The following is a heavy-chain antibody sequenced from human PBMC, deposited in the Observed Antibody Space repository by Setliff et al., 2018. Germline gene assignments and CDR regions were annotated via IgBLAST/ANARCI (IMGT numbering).Heavy chain of an antibody. J-gene: IGHJ4*02. CDR3: ARGLSRGGY. V-gene: IGHV4-39*07. CDR1: GGSISSSSYY. D-gene: IGHD3-10*01. CDR2: IYYRGST. Sequence: SETLSLTCTVSGGSISSSSYYWGWIRQPPGKGLEWIGSIYYRGSTYYNPSLKSRVTISVDTSKNQFSLKLSSVTAADTAVYYCARGLSRGGYWGQGTLVTVSS.